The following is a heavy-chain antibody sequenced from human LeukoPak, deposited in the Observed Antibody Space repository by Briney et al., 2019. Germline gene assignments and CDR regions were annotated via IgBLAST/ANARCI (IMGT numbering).Heavy chain of an antibody. D-gene: IGHD2-15*01. J-gene: IGHJ5*02. CDR2: IKEDGSET. Sequence: GGSLRLSCAGSGFQFNTYWISWIRQAPGKGLLWLGNIKEDGSETYYVGSLKGRLTISRDNAKNSSFLEMSSLGVEDTAVYYCARDVGRFCTRGSCFSDAWGQGTLVTVSS. CDR3: ARDVGRFCTRGSCFSDA. CDR1: GFQFNTYW. V-gene: IGHV3-7*05.